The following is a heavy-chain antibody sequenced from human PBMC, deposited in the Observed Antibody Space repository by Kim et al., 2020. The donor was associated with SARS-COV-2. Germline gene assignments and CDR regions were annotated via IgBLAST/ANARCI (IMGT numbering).Heavy chain of an antibody. V-gene: IGHV3-23*01. CDR2: ISGSGGST. J-gene: IGHJ4*02. Sequence: GGSLRLSCAASGFTFSSYAMSWVRQAPGKGLEWVSAISGSGGSTYYADSVKGRFTISRDNSKNTLYLQMNSLRAEDTAVYYCAKEHAKTNYDFWSGPYYFDYWGQGTLVTVSS. CDR1: GFTFSSYA. CDR3: AKEHAKTNYDFWSGPYYFDY. D-gene: IGHD3-3*01.